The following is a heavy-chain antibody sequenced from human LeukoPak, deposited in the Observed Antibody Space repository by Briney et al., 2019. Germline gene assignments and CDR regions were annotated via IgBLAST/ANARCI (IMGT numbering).Heavy chain of an antibody. V-gene: IGHV1-3*01. Sequence: ASVKVSCKASGYIFISYAMHWVRQAPGQRLEWMGWINAGNGNTKYSQKFQGRVTITRDTSASTVYMELSSLRSEDTAVYYCARHRPRHGDAADYWGQGTLVTVSS. J-gene: IGHJ4*02. CDR3: ARHRPRHGDAADY. CDR1: GYIFISYA. CDR2: INAGNGNT. D-gene: IGHD4-17*01.